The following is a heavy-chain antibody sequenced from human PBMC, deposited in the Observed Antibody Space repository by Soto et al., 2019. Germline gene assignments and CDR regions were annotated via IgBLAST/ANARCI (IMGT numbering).Heavy chain of an antibody. CDR2: INPNSGGT. V-gene: IGHV1-2*04. CDR3: ARGLIAYYDILGYYYGMDV. J-gene: IGHJ6*02. D-gene: IGHD3-9*01. Sequence: ASVKVSCKASGYTFTGYYMHWVRQAPGQGLEWMGWINPNSGGTNYAQKFQGWVTMTRDTSISTAYMELSRLRSDDTAVYYCARGLIAYYDILGYYYGMDVWGQGTTVTVSS. CDR1: GYTFTGYY.